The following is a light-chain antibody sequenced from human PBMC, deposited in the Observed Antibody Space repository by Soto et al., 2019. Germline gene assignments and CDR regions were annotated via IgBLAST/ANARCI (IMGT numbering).Light chain of an antibody. Sequence: QSVLTQPPSASGTPGLRVSISCSGSSSNIGSNSVYWYQQLPGTAPKLLIYRNDQRPSGVPDRFSGSKSGSSASLAISGLRSEDEADYYCATWDDSLSGVVFGGGTKVTVL. CDR2: RND. CDR1: SSNIGSNS. V-gene: IGLV1-47*01. CDR3: ATWDDSLSGVV. J-gene: IGLJ2*01.